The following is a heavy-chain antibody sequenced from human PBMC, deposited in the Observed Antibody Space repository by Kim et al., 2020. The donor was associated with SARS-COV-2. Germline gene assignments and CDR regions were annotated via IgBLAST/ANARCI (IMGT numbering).Heavy chain of an antibody. D-gene: IGHD6-13*01. V-gene: IGHV1-18*01. J-gene: IGHJ4*02. CDR1: GYTFTNYG. CDR3: ARGGAAAGRGGSSY. Sequence: ASVKISCKASGYTFTNYGINWVRQAPGQGLEWMGWISAYNGNTNYAQNLQGRVTMTTDTSTSTAYMELRSLRSDDTAVYYFARGGAAAGRGGSSYWGQGTLVTVSS. CDR2: ISAYNGNT.